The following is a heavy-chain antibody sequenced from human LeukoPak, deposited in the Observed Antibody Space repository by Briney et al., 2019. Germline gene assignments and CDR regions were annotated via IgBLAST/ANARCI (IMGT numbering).Heavy chain of an antibody. V-gene: IGHV2-5*02. D-gene: IGHD1-26*01. Sequence: TLSLTCTVSGGSISSSSYYWGWIRQPPGKALEWLALIYWDDDKRYSPSLKSRLTITKDTSKNQVVLTMTNMDPVDTATYYCPHSAWESPRRWGQGTLVTVSS. J-gene: IGHJ4*02. CDR3: PHSAWESPRR. CDR1: GGSISSSSYY. CDR2: IYWDDDK.